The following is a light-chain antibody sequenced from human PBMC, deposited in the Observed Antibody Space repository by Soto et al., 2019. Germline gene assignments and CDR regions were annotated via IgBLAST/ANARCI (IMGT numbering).Light chain of an antibody. CDR2: DAS. CDR3: QQYSNWPLT. Sequence: DIQMTQSPSTLSASVGDRVTITCRASQSISNWLAWYQQKPGKAPNLLIYDASSLESGVPSRFSGSGSGTDLTLTINSLQPEDFAVYYCQQYSNWPLTFGGGTKVDIK. CDR1: QSISNW. V-gene: IGKV1-5*01. J-gene: IGKJ4*01.